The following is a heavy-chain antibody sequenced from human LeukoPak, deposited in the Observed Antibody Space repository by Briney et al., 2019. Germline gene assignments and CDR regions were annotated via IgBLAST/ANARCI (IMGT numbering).Heavy chain of an antibody. D-gene: IGHD1-26*01. CDR2: FYPEDGET. J-gene: IGHJ3*02. CDR3: ATENIGSYYAFDI. CDR1: GYTLTELA. Sequence: ASVKPSCKVSGYTLTELAMHWGRQAAGKGVGWRGGFYPEDGETSYAQKIQGRVTMNEDTSTDTAYMELRSLRSEDTAVYYCATENIGSYYAFDIWGQGTMVTVS. V-gene: IGHV1-24*01.